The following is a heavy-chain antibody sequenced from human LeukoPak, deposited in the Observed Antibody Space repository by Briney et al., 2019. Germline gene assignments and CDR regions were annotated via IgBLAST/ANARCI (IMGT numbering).Heavy chain of an antibody. D-gene: IGHD2-2*01. CDR1: GFTFSSYG. CDR3: AKGVGCSRTSCLDYFQH. J-gene: IGHJ1*01. Sequence: GGPLRLSCAASGFTFSSYGMHWVRQAPGKGLEWVAVISYDGSNKYYADSVKGRFTISRDNSKNTLYLQMNSLRAEDTAVYYCAKGVGCSRTSCLDYFQHWGQGTLVTVPS. V-gene: IGHV3-30*18. CDR2: ISYDGSNK.